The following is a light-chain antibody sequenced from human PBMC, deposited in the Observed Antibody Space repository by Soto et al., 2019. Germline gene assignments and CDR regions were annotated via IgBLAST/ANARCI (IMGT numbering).Light chain of an antibody. J-gene: IGKJ2*01. Sequence: EIVMTQSPATLSVSPGERATLSCRASQSVSSSLAWYQRKPGQAPRLLFYGASTRATGVPARFSGSGSGTEFTLTISSLQSEDLAVYYCQQYNNWLYTFGQGTKLEIK. CDR3: QQYNNWLYT. CDR2: GAS. V-gene: IGKV3-15*01. CDR1: QSVSSS.